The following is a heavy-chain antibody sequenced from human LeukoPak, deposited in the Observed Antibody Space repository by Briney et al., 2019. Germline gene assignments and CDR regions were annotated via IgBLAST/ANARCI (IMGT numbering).Heavy chain of an antibody. J-gene: IGHJ6*03. D-gene: IGHD3-10*01. CDR1: GGSISSSSYY. V-gene: IGHV4-39*01. CDR3: ARYSMVRGEYYYMDV. CDR2: IYYTGTT. Sequence: PSETLSLTCTVSGGSISSSSYYWGWIRQPPGKGLEWIGSIYYTGTTYNSPSLKSRVTISIDTSNNQFSLKLSSVTAADTAVYYCARYSMVRGEYYYMDVWVKGTTVTISS.